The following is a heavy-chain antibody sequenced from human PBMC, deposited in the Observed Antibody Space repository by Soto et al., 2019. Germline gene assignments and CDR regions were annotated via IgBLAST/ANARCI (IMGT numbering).Heavy chain of an antibody. D-gene: IGHD2-15*01. V-gene: IGHV3-11*01. J-gene: IGHJ4*02. CDR1: GFIFSDSY. CDR2: IGGSGTTI. Sequence: QVQLAESGGGLVKPGGSLRLSCAASGFIFSDSYMTWIRQAPGQGLEWLSYIGGSGTTIYSADSVKGRFTISRDNAKNLLYLQMNSLRVEDSAVYYCVRDFAAYRDSWGQGTLVTVSS. CDR3: VRDFAAYRDS.